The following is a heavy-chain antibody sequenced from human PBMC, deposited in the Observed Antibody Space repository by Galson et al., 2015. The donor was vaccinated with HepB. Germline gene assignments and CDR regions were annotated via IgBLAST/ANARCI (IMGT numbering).Heavy chain of an antibody. CDR2: IYYSGST. CDR3: ASGTTGTTGPGAFDI. D-gene: IGHD1-1*01. Sequence: LSLTCTVSGGSISSYYRSWIRQPPGKGLEWIGYIYYSGSTNYNPSLKSRVTISVDKSKNQFSLKQSSVTAADTAVYYCASGTTGTTGPGAFDIWGQGTVVTVSS. V-gene: IGHV4-59*12. CDR1: GGSISSYY. J-gene: IGHJ3*02.